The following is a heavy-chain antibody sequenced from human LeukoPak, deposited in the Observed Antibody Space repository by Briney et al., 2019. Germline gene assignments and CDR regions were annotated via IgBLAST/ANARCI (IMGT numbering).Heavy chain of an antibody. D-gene: IGHD2-15*01. CDR2: IIPILGIA. CDR1: GGTFSSYA. V-gene: IGHV1-69*04. J-gene: IGHJ3*02. CDR3: ASNIVVVGYDAFDI. Sequence: GASVKVSCKASGGTFSSYAISWVRQAPGQGLEWMGRIIPILGIANYAQKFQGRVTITADKSTSTAYMELSSLRSEDTAVYYCASNIVVVGYDAFDIWGQGTMVTVSS.